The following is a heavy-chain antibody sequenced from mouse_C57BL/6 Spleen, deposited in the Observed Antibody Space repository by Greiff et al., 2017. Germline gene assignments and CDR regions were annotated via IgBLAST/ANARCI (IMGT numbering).Heavy chain of an antibody. CDR2: IYPRDGST. CDR1: GYTFTDYT. V-gene: IGHV1-78*01. CDR3: SCAIHYGNYWYFDV. Sequence: VQLQQSDAELVKPGASVKISCKASGYTFTDYTMHWVKQRPEQGLEWIGDIYPRDGSTKYNEKFKGKATLTADKSSSTACLQLNSLTSEAAAVYFCSCAIHYGNYWYFDVWGTGTTVTVSS. D-gene: IGHD2-1*01. J-gene: IGHJ1*03.